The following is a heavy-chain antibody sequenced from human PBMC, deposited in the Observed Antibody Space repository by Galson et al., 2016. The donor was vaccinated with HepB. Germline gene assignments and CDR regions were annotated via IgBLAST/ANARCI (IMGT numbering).Heavy chain of an antibody. V-gene: IGHV3-7*02. CDR1: GFTFSSSW. CDR3: ARGSRGYSGYGSDFSLDY. J-gene: IGHJ4*02. Sequence: SLRLSCAASGFTFSSSWMNWVRQAPGKGLEWVANIKGDGSEKSYFDSVRGRFTIYRDNAKNSLYLQMNSLSAEDTAVYYCARGSRGYSGYGSDFSLDYWGQGTLVTVSS. CDR2: IKGDGSEK. D-gene: IGHD5-12*01.